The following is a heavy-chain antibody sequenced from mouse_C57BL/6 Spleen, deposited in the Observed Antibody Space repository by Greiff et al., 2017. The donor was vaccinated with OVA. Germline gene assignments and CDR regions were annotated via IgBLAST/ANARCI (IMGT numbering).Heavy chain of an antibody. D-gene: IGHD1-1*01. V-gene: IGHV1-69*01. Sequence: QVQLQQPGAELVMPGASVKLSCKASGYTFTSYWMHWVKQRPGQGLEWIGEIDPSDSYTNYNQKFKGKSTLTVDKSSSTAYMQLSSLTSEDSAVYYCARGSYGSSHEAYFDYWGQGTTLTVSS. CDR2: IDPSDSYT. J-gene: IGHJ2*01. CDR1: GYTFTSYW. CDR3: ARGSYGSSHEAYFDY.